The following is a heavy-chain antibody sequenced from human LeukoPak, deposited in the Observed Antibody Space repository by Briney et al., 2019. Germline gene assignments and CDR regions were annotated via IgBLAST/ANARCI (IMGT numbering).Heavy chain of an antibody. CDR3: ARAGGKAYDY. CDR1: GFTVSSNY. V-gene: IGHV3-21*01. D-gene: IGHD3-16*01. J-gene: IGHJ4*02. CDR2: ISSSSSYI. Sequence: PGGSLRLSCAASGFTVSSNYMSWVRQAPGKGLEWVSSISSSSSYIYYADSVKGRFTISRDNAKNSLYLQMNSLRAEDTAVYYCARAGGKAYDYWGQGTLVTVSS.